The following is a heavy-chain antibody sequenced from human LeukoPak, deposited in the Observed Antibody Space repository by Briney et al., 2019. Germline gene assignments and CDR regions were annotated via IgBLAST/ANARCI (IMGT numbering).Heavy chain of an antibody. D-gene: IGHD3-3*01. CDR2: IYHRGST. CDR1: GGSLSSGGYS. Sequence: PSETLFLPCAGPGGSLSSGGYSWSWVRPPPGKGLEGGGDIYHRGSTYYNPSLKSRVTISVDRSKNQFSLKLSSVTAADTAVYYCARAYDFWSGYSGFKNWFDPWGQGTLVTVSS. CDR3: ARAYDFWSGYSGFKNWFDP. J-gene: IGHJ5*02. V-gene: IGHV4-30-2*01.